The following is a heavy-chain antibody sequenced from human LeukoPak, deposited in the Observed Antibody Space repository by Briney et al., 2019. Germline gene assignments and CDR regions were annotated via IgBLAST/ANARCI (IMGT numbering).Heavy chain of an antibody. CDR3: ARVAGTVTTGYYYYYMDV. Sequence: PSETLSLTCAVYGGSFSGYYWSWIRQPPGKGLEWIGEINHSGSTNYNPSLKSRVTISVDTSKNQFSLKLSSVTAADTAVYYCARVAGTVTTGYYYYYMDVWGKGTTVTVSS. V-gene: IGHV4-34*01. CDR1: GGSFSGYY. CDR2: INHSGST. D-gene: IGHD4-17*01. J-gene: IGHJ6*03.